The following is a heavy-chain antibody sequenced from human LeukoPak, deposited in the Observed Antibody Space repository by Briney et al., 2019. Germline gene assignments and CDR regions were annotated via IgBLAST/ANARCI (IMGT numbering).Heavy chain of an antibody. CDR1: GYTCTSYY. J-gene: IGHJ4*02. Sequence: ASVKVSCKASGYTCTSYYMHWVRQAPGQGLEWMGIINPNGGATSYAQKFQGRVTMARDTSTSTVYMELSSLTSEDTAVYYCARAANTFGDEFDYWGQGTLVTVFS. CDR3: ARAANTFGDEFDY. V-gene: IGHV1-46*01. D-gene: IGHD3-16*01. CDR2: INPNGGAT.